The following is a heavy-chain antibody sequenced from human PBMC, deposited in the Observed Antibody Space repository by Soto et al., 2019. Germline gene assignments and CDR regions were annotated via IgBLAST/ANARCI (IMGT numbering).Heavy chain of an antibody. D-gene: IGHD3-3*01. Sequence: QVQLQQWGAGLLKPSETLSLTCAVYGGSFSGYYWSWIRQPPGKGLEWIGEINHSGSTNYNPSLKSRVTISVDTSKTQFSLKLSSVTAADTAVYYCARGQGFWSGYYPNHFDYWGQGTLVTVSS. J-gene: IGHJ4*02. CDR1: GGSFSGYY. CDR2: INHSGST. V-gene: IGHV4-34*01. CDR3: ARGQGFWSGYYPNHFDY.